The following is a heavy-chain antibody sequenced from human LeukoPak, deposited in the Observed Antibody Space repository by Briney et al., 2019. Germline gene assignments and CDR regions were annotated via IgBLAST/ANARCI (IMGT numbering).Heavy chain of an antibody. J-gene: IGHJ3*02. CDR3: ARSVSWGLLVRDDAFDI. CDR1: GGSISSYH. Sequence: SETLSLTCTVSGGSISSYHWIWIRQPPGKGLEWIGYIHYSGSTNYNPSLRSRVTTAVATSKKQFSLKLRSVTAADTAVYYCARSVSWGLLVRDDAFDIWGQGTMVTVSS. D-gene: IGHD2-21*01. V-gene: IGHV4-59*08. CDR2: IHYSGST.